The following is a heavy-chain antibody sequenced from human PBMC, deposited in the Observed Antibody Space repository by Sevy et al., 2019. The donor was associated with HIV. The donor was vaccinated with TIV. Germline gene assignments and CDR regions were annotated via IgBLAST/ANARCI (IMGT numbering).Heavy chain of an antibody. CDR2: IYPGDSDI. CDR3: ARHRLGYCSRTSCSGGDY. D-gene: IGHD2-2*01. CDR1: GYSFTSYW. V-gene: IGHV5-51*01. J-gene: IGHJ4*02. Sequence: GESLKISCKSSGYSFTSYWIGWVRQMPGKGLEWMGIIYPGDSDIRYSPSFQGQVTITADKSINTAYLQWSSLKASDSAMYYYARHRLGYCSRTSCSGGDYWGQGTLVTVSS.